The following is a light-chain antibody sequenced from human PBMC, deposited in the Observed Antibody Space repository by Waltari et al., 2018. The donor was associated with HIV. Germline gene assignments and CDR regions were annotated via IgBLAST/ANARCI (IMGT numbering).Light chain of an antibody. CDR1: TSHIGKNY. Sequence: VTISCPGPTSHIGKNYVSWYPHLPGKPPKLLIFENDKRPSEIPDRFSGLKSGTSATLGIIGLQPGDEADYFCGTWDSSLSAYVFTTGTKVTV. V-gene: IGLV1-51*02. J-gene: IGLJ1*01. CDR2: END. CDR3: GTWDSSLSAYV.